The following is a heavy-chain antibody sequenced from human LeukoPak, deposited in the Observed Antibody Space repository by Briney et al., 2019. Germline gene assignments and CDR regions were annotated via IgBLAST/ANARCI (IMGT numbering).Heavy chain of an antibody. CDR2: IYYSGST. CDR3: ARGLDYGGNANFDY. V-gene: IGHV4-59*01. D-gene: IGHD4-23*01. CDR1: GGSISSYY. J-gene: IGHJ4*02. Sequence: SSETLSLTCTVSGGSISSYYWSWIRQPPGKGLEWIGYIYYSGSTNYNPSLKSRVTISVDTSKNQFSLKLSSVTAADTAVYYCARGLDYGGNANFDYWGQGTLVTVSS.